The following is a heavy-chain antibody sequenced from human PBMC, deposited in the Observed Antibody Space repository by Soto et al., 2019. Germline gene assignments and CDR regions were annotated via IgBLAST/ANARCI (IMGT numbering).Heavy chain of an antibody. Sequence: PGGSLRLSCTASGFNFNYYSMNWIRQAPGKGLEWVSSISSSSGYIYYADSVKGRFTISRDNAKNSLYLQMSSLRAEDTAVYYCARAGAGGGHSQKYFYYYGMDVWGQGTTVTVSS. D-gene: IGHD5-12*01. J-gene: IGHJ6*02. V-gene: IGHV3-21*01. CDR1: GFNFNYYS. CDR2: ISSSSGYI. CDR3: ARAGAGGGHSQKYFYYYGMDV.